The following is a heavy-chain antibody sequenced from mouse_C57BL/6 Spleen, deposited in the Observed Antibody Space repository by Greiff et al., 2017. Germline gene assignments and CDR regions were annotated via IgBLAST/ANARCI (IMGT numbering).Heavy chain of an antibody. V-gene: IGHV1-80*01. J-gene: IGHJ4*01. CDR2: IYPGDGDT. D-gene: IGHD2-3*01. Sequence: VQLQQSGAELVKPGASVKISCKASGYAFSSYWMNWVKQRPGKGLEGIGQIYPGDGDTNSNGKFKGKATLTADKSSSTAYMQLSSLTSEDSAVYFCARNGGYHYYAMRYWGQGTSVTVSS. CDR3: ARNGGYHYYAMRY. CDR1: GYAFSSYW.